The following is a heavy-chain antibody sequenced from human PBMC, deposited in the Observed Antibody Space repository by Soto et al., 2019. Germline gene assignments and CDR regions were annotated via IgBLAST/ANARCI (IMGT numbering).Heavy chain of an antibody. D-gene: IGHD3-3*01. CDR3: ASVQTLFGIITVFDY. CDR2: IFYSGRT. J-gene: IGHJ4*02. V-gene: IGHV4-31*03. CDR1: GASINSAGYY. Sequence: PSETLSLTSNVSGASINSAGYYGSWIRQHPGKGLEWIGYIFYSGRTYYNPSLKSRVSISVDTSKTQFSLKLSSVTAADTAVYYGASVQTLFGIITVFDYWGQGTLVTVSS.